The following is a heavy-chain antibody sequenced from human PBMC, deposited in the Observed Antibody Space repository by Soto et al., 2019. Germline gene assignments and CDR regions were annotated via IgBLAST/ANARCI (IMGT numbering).Heavy chain of an antibody. D-gene: IGHD3-10*01. CDR3: ARQGKYGSGSYYNYFDY. CDR2: ISAYNGNT. CDR1: GYTFTSYG. J-gene: IGHJ4*02. Sequence: ASVKVSCKASGYTFTSYGISWVRQAPGQGLEWMVWISAYNGNTNYAQKLQGRVTMTTDTSTSTAYMELRSLRSDDTAVYYCARQGKYGSGSYYNYFDYWGQGTLVTVSS. V-gene: IGHV1-18*01.